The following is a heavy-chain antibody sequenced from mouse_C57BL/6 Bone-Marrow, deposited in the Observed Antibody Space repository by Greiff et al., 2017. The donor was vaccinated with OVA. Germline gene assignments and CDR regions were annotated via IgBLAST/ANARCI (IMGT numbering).Heavy chain of an antibody. V-gene: IGHV1-59*01. Sequence: QVPLQQPGAELVRPGTSVKFSCKASGYTFPSYLMLWLKQMPGQGLEWIGVIDPSDSYTNYNQKFKGKAPLTVDTSPSTAYMQLSSLTSEDSAVYYWARRDRFAYWGQGTLVTVSA. CDR3: ARRDRFAY. CDR1: GYTFPSYL. CDR2: IDPSDSYT. D-gene: IGHD3-3*01. J-gene: IGHJ3*01.